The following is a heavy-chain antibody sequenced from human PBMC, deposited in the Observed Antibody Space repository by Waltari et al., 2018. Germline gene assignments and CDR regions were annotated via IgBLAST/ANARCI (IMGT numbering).Heavy chain of an antibody. CDR2: IYATGST. D-gene: IGHD1-7*01. V-gene: IGHV4-4*07. Sequence: QVQLRESGPGLVKPSETLSLTCTVSGGSISTYSWRWIRQPAGKGLEWIGRIYATGSTNYNPSLKSRVTMSLDTSKNQFSLKLSSVTAADTAMYYCARAVSWNYDYWGQGILVTVSS. CDR3: ARAVSWNYDY. J-gene: IGHJ4*02. CDR1: GGSISTYS.